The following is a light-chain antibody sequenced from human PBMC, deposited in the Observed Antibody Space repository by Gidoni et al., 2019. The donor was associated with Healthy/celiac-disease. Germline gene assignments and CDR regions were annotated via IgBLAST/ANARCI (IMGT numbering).Light chain of an antibody. CDR2: KAS. V-gene: IGKV1-5*03. J-gene: IGKJ2*01. Sequence: DNHMTQSPSTLSASVGDRVTITCRASQSISSWLAWYQQKPGKAPKLLIYKASSLESGVPSRFSGSGSGTEFTLTISSLQPDDFATYYCQQYNSYPVTFGQGTKLEIK. CDR1: QSISSW. CDR3: QQYNSYPVT.